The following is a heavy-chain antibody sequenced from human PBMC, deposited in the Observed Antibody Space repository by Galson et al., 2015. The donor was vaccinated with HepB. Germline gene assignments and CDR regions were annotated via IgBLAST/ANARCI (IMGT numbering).Heavy chain of an antibody. D-gene: IGHD6-13*01. V-gene: IGHV3-30*03. CDR2: VSYDGGEK. CDR1: GFTFSSYG. J-gene: IGHJ3*02. Sequence: SLRLSCAASGFTFSSYGMHWVRQVPGKGLEWVAFVSYDGGEKYYADSVKGRFTISRDNSKNTLFLQMNSLRAEDTALYHCAREGPLEARSWSTLDMWGQGTMVTVSS. CDR3: AREGPLEARSWSTLDM.